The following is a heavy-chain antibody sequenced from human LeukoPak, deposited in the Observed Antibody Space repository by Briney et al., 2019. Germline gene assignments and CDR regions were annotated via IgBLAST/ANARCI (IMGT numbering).Heavy chain of an antibody. D-gene: IGHD4-17*01. CDR3: ARRPVTTFLWDY. V-gene: IGHV4-39*01. Sequence: PSETLSLTCTVSGFSISSSSYYWGWLRQPPGKGLERIGSIYYSGSTYYYPSLKSLITISVDTSKNQFSLELSSVTAADTAVYYCARRPVTTFLWDYWGQGTLVTVSS. CDR1: GFSISSSSYY. CDR2: IYYSGST. J-gene: IGHJ4*02.